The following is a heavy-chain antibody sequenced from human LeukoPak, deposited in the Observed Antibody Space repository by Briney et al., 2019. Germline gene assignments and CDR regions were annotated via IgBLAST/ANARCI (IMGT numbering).Heavy chain of an antibody. D-gene: IGHD6-19*01. CDR3: AKDKGGSSGWLFDY. J-gene: IGHJ4*02. CDR2: IRYDGSNN. V-gene: IGHV3-30*02. Sequence: GGSLRLSCAASGFILSSYGMHWVRQAPGKGLEWVAFIRYDGSNNYYGDSVKGRFTISRDNSKNTLYLQMNSKRADDTAVYYCAKDKGGSSGWLFDYWGQGTLVTVSS. CDR1: GFILSSYG.